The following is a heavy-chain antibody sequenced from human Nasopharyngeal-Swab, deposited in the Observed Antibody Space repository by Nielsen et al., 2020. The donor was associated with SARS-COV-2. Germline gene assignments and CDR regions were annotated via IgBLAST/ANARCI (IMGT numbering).Heavy chain of an antibody. CDR2: IWCDGSNK. CDR3: ARDWTTGTTHYFDY. CDR1: GFTFSSYG. V-gene: IGHV3-33*01. Sequence: GESLKISCAASGFTFSSYGMHWVRQAPGKGLEWVAVIWCDGSNKYYADSVKGRFTISRDNSKNTLYLQMNSLRAEDTAVYYCARDWTTGTTHYFDYWGQGTLVTVSS. D-gene: IGHD1-1*01. J-gene: IGHJ4*02.